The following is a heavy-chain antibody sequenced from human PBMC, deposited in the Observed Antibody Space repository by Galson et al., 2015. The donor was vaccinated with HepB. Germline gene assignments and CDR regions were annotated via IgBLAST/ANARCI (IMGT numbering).Heavy chain of an antibody. CDR3: ARESAYCSGGSCYAPENFDY. J-gene: IGHJ4*02. V-gene: IGHV1-18*04. D-gene: IGHD2-15*01. Sequence: SVKVSCKASGHSFTSYGISWVRKAPGQGLEWMGWISAYSGNTNYAQKVKGRVTMTTDKSTSTAYMELRSLRSDDTAVYYCARESAYCSGGSCYAPENFDYWGQGTLVTLSS. CDR2: ISAYSGNT. CDR1: GHSFTSYG.